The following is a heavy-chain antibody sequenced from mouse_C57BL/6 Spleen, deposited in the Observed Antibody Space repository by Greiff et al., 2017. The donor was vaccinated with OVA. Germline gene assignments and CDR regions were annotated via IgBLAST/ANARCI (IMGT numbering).Heavy chain of an antibody. CDR1: GYTFTDHT. Sequence: QVQLKQSDAELVKPGASVKISCKVSGYTFTDHTIHWMKQRPEQGLEWIGYIYPRDGSTKYNEKFKGKVTLTADKSSSTAYMQRNSLRSEDSAVYFCARTRIDYGYFDVWGTGTTVTVSS. J-gene: IGHJ1*03. CDR2: IYPRDGST. V-gene: IGHV1-78*01. CDR3: ARTRIDYGYFDV.